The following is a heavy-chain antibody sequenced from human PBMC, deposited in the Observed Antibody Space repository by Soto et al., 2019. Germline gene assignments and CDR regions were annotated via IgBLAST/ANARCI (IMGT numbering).Heavy chain of an antibody. J-gene: IGHJ5*02. Sequence: ASVKVSCKASGYTFTSYGISWVRQAPGQGLEWMGWISAYNGNTNYAQKLQGRVTMTTDTSTSTAYMELRSLRSDDTAVYYCARDHWFDSVVVTADSYNLFDPWGKGTLVTVDS. CDR3: ARDHWFDSVVVTADSYNLFDP. CDR2: ISAYNGNT. D-gene: IGHD2-21*02. CDR1: GYTFTSYG. V-gene: IGHV1-18*01.